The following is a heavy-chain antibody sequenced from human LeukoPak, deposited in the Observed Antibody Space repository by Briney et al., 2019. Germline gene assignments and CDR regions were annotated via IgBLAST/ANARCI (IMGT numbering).Heavy chain of an antibody. CDR2: IKQDRSEK. Sequence: PGGSLRLSCAASGFTFSNYWMSWVRQAPGKGLEWVANIKQDRSEKYYVDSVKGRFTISRDNAKNSLYLQMNSLRAEDTAVYYCVRDGLYYFDYWGQGTLVTVSS. D-gene: IGHD3-10*01. J-gene: IGHJ4*02. CDR1: GFTFSNYW. V-gene: IGHV3-7*01. CDR3: VRDGLYYFDY.